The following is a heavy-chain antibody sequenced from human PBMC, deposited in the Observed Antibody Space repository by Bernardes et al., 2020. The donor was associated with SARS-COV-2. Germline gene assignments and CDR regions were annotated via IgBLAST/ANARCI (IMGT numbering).Heavy chain of an antibody. CDR2: IYSSGST. CDR3: AREQNSLVRGVIDS. CDR1: GGSISGFY. J-gene: IGHJ5*01. D-gene: IGHD3-10*01. Sequence: SETLSLTCTVSGGSISGFYWSWSRQSPGKGLEWIGYIYSSGSTNNNPSLKSRVTISIDTSKNQFSLRVNSVTAADTAVYYCAREQNSLVRGVIDSWGQGILVTVSS. V-gene: IGHV4-59*01.